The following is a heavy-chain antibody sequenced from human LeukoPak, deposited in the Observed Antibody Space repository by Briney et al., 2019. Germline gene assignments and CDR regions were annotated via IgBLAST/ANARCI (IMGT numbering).Heavy chain of an antibody. CDR3: ARDDGLELVEFDY. CDR2: ISSSSSTI. D-gene: IGHD1-7*01. CDR1: GFTFSSYW. J-gene: IGHJ4*02. Sequence: GGSLRLSCAASGFTFSSYWMSWVRQAPGKGLEWVSYISSSSSTIYYADSVKGRFTISRDNAKNSLYLQMNSLRAEDTAVYYCARDDGLELVEFDYWGQGTLVTVSS. V-gene: IGHV3-48*01.